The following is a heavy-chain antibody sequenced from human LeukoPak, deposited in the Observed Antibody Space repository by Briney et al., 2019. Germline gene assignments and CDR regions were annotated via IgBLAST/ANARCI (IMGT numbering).Heavy chain of an antibody. V-gene: IGHV3-30-3*01. CDR3: GQYL. D-gene: IGHD2/OR15-2a*01. J-gene: IGHJ4*02. CDR2: ISYDGSNK. CDR1: GFTFSSYA. Sequence: GGSLRLSCAASGFTFSSYAMHWVRQAPGKGLEWVAVISYDGSNKYYADSVKGRFTISRDNSKNTLYLQMNSLRAEDTAVYYCGQYLWGQGTLVTVSS.